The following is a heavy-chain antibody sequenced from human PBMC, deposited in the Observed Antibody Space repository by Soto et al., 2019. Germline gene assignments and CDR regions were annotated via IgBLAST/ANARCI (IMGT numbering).Heavy chain of an antibody. D-gene: IGHD6-6*01. Sequence: LSLTCTVSGGSISSYYWSWIRQPPGKGLEWIGYIYYSGSTNYNPSLKSRVTISVDTSKNQFSLKLSSVTAADTAVYYCARETSSGWFEPWGQGTLVTVSS. CDR1: GGSISSYY. CDR3: ARETSSGWFEP. V-gene: IGHV4-59*01. CDR2: IYYSGST. J-gene: IGHJ5*02.